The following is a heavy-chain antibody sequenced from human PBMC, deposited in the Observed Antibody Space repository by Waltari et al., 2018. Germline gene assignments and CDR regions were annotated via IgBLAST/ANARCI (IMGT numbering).Heavy chain of an antibody. D-gene: IGHD6-19*01. CDR1: GFSLLTSGGS. J-gene: IGHJ4*02. CDR2: IFWHDNK. CDR3: VHVRSDNSGYSPNYFDS. V-gene: IGHV2-5*01. Sequence: QITLRESGPTLVKPTQTLTLTCNLSGFSLLTSGGSVGWIRQPPGKALECLALIFWHDNKHDSPSLETRLTRTKDTSTSQVVLTLTNMDPVDPSTDYCVHVRSDNSGYSPNYFDSWGQGTLVTVSS.